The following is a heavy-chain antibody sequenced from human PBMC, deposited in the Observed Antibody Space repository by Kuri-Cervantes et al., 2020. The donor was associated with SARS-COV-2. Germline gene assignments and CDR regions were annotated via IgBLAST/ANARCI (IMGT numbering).Heavy chain of an antibody. CDR1: GDTFTGYY. V-gene: IGHV1-2*04. D-gene: IGHD3-22*01. J-gene: IGHJ3*02. Sequence: ASALNSCRASGDTFTGYYMHWWRHAPGQGREWMRWINPNSGGTNYAQKFQGWVTITLDTSISPVSMELTTMRSDDTGVYYCARSTPFRQLVVISQTGAFDIWGQGTMVTVSS. CDR3: ARSTPFRQLVVISQTGAFDI. CDR2: INPNSGGT.